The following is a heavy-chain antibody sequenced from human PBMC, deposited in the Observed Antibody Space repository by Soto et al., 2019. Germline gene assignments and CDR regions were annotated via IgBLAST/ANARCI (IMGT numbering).Heavy chain of an antibody. Sequence: ASVKVSCKASGYTFTSYDINWVRQATGQGLEWMGWMNPNSGNTGYAQKFQGRVTMTRNTSISTAYMELSSLRSEDTAVYYCARGRRIAAAGSGGPLGCWGQGTLVTVSS. D-gene: IGHD6-13*01. CDR2: MNPNSGNT. CDR3: ARGRRIAAAGSGGPLGC. CDR1: GYTFTSYD. V-gene: IGHV1-8*01. J-gene: IGHJ4*02.